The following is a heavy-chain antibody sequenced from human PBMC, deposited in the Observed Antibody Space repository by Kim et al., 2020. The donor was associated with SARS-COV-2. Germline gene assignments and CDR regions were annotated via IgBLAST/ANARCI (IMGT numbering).Heavy chain of an antibody. J-gene: IGHJ6*02. CDR2: ISGDGGST. CDR3: AKDSTYYDFWSGPRSYGMDV. CDR1: GFTFDDYA. Sequence: GGSLRLSCAASGFTFDDYAMHWVRQAPGKGLEWVSLISGDGGSTYYADSVKGRFTISRDNSKNSLYLQMNSLRTEDTALYYCAKDSTYYDFWSGPRSYGMDVWGQGTTVTVSS. D-gene: IGHD3-3*01. V-gene: IGHV3-43*02.